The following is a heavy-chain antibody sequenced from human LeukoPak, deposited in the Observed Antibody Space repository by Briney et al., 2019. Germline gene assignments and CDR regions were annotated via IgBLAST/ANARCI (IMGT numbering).Heavy chain of an antibody. CDR1: GYTFTDYF. J-gene: IGHJ4*02. V-gene: IGHV1-2*02. D-gene: IGHD4-17*01. CDR2: INPNSDVT. Sequence: ASVKVSCKASGYTFTDYFIHWVRQAPGQGLEWMGRINPNSDVTYYAQKFQGRVTMTWATSISTAYMELSRLRSDDAAVYYCARIYGDFDSFDFWGQGTLVTVSS. CDR3: ARIYGDFDSFDF.